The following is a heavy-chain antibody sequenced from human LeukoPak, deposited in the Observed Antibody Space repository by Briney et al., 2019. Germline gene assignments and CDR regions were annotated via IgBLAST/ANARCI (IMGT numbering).Heavy chain of an antibody. CDR3: VRVNCAGDCTSRDWYFDL. Sequence: PGGSLRPSCAASGFTFSSYWMHWVRQAPGKGLVWVSRIFNPGGATAYVDSVKGRFTISRDNAENTLSLQMNSLRVEDTAVYHCVRVNCAGDCTSRDWYFDLWGRGTLVVVSS. J-gene: IGHJ2*01. V-gene: IGHV3-74*01. CDR2: IFNPGGAT. CDR1: GFTFSSYW. D-gene: IGHD2-21*02.